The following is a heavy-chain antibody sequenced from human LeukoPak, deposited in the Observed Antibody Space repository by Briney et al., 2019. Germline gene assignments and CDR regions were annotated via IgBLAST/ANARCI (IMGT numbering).Heavy chain of an antibody. Sequence: PGGSLRLSCAASGFTFSSYGMHWVRQAPGKGLEWMAFIRYDGSNKYYADSVKGRFTISRDNSKNTLYLQMNSLRAEDTAVYYCAKDGFYDFWSGTTHAFDIWGQGTMVTVSS. CDR3: AKDGFYDFWSGTTHAFDI. D-gene: IGHD3-3*01. J-gene: IGHJ3*02. V-gene: IGHV3-30*02. CDR1: GFTFSSYG. CDR2: IRYDGSNK.